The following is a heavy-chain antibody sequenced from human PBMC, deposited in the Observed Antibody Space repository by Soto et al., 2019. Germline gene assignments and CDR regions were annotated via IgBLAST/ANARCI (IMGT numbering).Heavy chain of an antibody. Sequence: GGSLRLSCAASGFTFSSYAMSWVRQPPGQGLEWVSAISGSGGSTYYGDSVKGRFTISRDNSKNTLYLQMISLKAEDRTVYYREKDPHYTSCYRAHKCSFDPWGQAILVTV. D-gene: IGHD2-2*01. CDR2: ISGSGGST. J-gene: IGHJ5*02. CDR1: GFTFSSYA. V-gene: IGHV3-23*01. CDR3: EKDPHYTSCYRAHKCSFDP.